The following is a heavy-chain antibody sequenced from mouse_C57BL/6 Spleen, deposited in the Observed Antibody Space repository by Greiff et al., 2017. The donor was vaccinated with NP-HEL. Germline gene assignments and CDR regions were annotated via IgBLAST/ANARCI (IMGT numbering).Heavy chain of an antibody. CDR2: IWSDGST. CDR3: ARHNLYGTYAMDY. J-gene: IGHJ4*01. Sequence: QVQLKESGPGLVAPSQSLSITCTVSGFSLTSYGVHWVRQPPGKGLEWLVVIWSDGSTTYNSALKSRLSISKDNSKSQVFLKMNSLQTDDTAMYYCARHNLYGTYAMDYWGQGTSVTVSS. V-gene: IGHV2-6-1*01. CDR1: GFSLTSYG. D-gene: IGHD1-1*01.